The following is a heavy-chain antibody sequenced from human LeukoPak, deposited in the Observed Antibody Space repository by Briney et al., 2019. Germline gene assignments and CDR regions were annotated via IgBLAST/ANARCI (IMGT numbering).Heavy chain of an antibody. V-gene: IGHV1-69*13. Sequence: SVKVSCKASGGTFSSYAISWVRQAPGQGLEWMGGIIPIFGTANYAQKFQGRVTITADESTSTAYMELSSLRSEDTAVYYCATATVTTLVVDYLDYWGQGTLVTVSS. J-gene: IGHJ4*02. CDR2: IIPIFGTA. CDR1: GGTFSSYA. D-gene: IGHD4-17*01. CDR3: ATATVTTLVVDYLDY.